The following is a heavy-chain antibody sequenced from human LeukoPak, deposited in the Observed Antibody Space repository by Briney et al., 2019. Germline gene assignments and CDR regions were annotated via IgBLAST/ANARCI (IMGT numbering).Heavy chain of an antibody. Sequence: ASVKVSCKASGYTFTDYYMHWVRQAPGQGLEWMGWINPNSGGTNYAQKFQGRVTMTRDTSISTAYMGLSRLRSDDTAVYYCARGEAYYDFWSGRNYGMDVWGQGTTVTVSS. D-gene: IGHD3-3*01. CDR1: GYTFTDYY. V-gene: IGHV1-2*02. J-gene: IGHJ6*02. CDR2: INPNSGGT. CDR3: ARGEAYYDFWSGRNYGMDV.